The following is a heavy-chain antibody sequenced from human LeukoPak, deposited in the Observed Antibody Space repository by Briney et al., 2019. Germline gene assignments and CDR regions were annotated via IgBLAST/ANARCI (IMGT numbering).Heavy chain of an antibody. J-gene: IGHJ4*02. CDR3: ARGGSSSWDYFDY. D-gene: IGHD6-13*01. V-gene: IGHV3-23*01. Sequence: GGSLRLSCAASGFTFSSYAMSWVRQAPGMGLEWVSSIGSSGDITYYADSVKGRFTISRDNSKNTLYLQMNSLRVEDTAVYYCARGGSSSWDYFDYWGQGTLVTVSS. CDR1: GFTFSSYA. CDR2: IGSSGDIT.